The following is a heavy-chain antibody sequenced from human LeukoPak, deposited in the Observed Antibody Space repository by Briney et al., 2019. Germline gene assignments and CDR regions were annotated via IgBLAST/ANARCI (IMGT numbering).Heavy chain of an antibody. J-gene: IGHJ4*02. D-gene: IGHD2-21*01. CDR3: ARDRRRGLFGY. CDR1: GFTVSSNY. Sequence: GSLRLSCAASGFTVSSNYMSWVRQAPGKGLEWVSVIYGGGSTCYADSVKGRFTISRDNSKNTLYLQMNSLRAEDTAVYYCARDRRRGLFGYWGQGTLVTVSS. V-gene: IGHV3-66*01. CDR2: IYGGGST.